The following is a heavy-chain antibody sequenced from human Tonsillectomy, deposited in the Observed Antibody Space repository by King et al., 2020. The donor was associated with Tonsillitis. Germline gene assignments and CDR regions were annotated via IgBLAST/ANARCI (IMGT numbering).Heavy chain of an antibody. CDR1: GFTFSSYA. CDR3: ARGSVLAGDAFDI. J-gene: IGHJ3*02. CDR2: ISHDGANK. Sequence: VQLVESGGGVVQPGRSLRLSCAASGFTFSSYAMHWVRQAPGKGLEWVAVISHDGANKYYADSVRGRFTFSRDNSNNTLFVQMNSLRVDDTAVYYCARGSVLAGDAFDIWGQGTMVTVSS. V-gene: IGHV3-30-3*01. D-gene: IGHD3-10*01.